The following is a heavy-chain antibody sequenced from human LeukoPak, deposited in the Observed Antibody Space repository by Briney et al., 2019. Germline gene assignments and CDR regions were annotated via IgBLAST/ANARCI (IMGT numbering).Heavy chain of an antibody. J-gene: IGHJ5*02. Sequence: GGSLRLSCAASGFTFSNSWMSWVRQAPGKGLEWVATIKPDGSAQHYVDSVKGRFTISRDNAKNSLFLQINSLRAVDTAVYYCANGGTYSSGPWGQGTQVTVSS. CDR1: GFTFSNSW. CDR2: IKPDGSAQ. D-gene: IGHD3-22*01. CDR3: ANGGTYSSGP. V-gene: IGHV3-7*01.